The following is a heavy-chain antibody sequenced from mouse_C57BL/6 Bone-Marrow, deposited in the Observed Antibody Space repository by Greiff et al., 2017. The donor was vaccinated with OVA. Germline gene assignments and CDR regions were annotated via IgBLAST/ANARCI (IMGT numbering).Heavy chain of an antibody. D-gene: IGHD1-1*01. CDR1: GYTFTSYT. CDR3: ARKGYYYGSSYALWYFDV. Sequence: QVHVKQSGAELARPGASVKMSCKASGYTFTSYTMHWVKQRPGQGLEWIGYINPSSGYTKYNQKFKDKATLTADKSSSTAYMQLSSLTSEDSAVYYCARKGYYYGSSYALWYFDVWGTGTTVTVSS. J-gene: IGHJ1*03. V-gene: IGHV1-4*01. CDR2: INPSSGYT.